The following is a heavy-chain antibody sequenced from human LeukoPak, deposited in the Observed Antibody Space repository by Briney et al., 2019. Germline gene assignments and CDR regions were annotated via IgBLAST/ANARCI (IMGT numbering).Heavy chain of an antibody. CDR3: AKRHYYGSGSNDGYYFDF. CDR1: GFTFSSYA. Sequence: GGSLRLSCAASGFTFSSYAMSWVRQAPGKGLEWVSAISGSGGSTYYADSVKGRFSISRDNSKNTLYLQMNSLRAEDTAVYYCAKRHYYGSGSNDGYYFDFWGQGTLVTVSS. J-gene: IGHJ4*02. V-gene: IGHV3-23*01. D-gene: IGHD3-10*01. CDR2: ISGSGGST.